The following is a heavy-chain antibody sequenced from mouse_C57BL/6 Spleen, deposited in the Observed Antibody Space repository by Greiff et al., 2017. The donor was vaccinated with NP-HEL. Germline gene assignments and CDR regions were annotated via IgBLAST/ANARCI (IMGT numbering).Heavy chain of an antibody. J-gene: IGHJ4*01. V-gene: IGHV1-52*01. D-gene: IGHD1-1*01. Sequence: QVQLQQSGAELVRPGSSVKLSCKASGYTFTSYWMHWVKQRPIQGLEWIGNIDPSDSETHYNQKFKDKATLTVDKSSSTAYMQLSSLTSEDSAVYDCASDGSSYVGAMDYWGQGTSVTVSS. CDR3: ASDGSSYVGAMDY. CDR2: IDPSDSET. CDR1: GYTFTSYW.